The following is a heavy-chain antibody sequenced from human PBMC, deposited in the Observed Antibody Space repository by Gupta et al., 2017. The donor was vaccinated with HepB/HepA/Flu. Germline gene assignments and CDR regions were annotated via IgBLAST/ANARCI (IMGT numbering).Heavy chain of an antibody. V-gene: IGHV3-30-3*01. J-gene: IGHJ6*02. Sequence: QVQLVESGGGVVQPGRSLRLSCAASGFPFSRYAMHWVRQAPGKGLEWVAVISYDGSNKYYADSVKGRFTISRDNSKNTLYLQMNSLRAEDTAVYYCARSNGGYFYYYYYGMDVWGQGTTVTVSS. CDR1: GFPFSRYA. D-gene: IGHD4-11*01. CDR3: ARSNGGYFYYYYYGMDV. CDR2: ISYDGSNK.